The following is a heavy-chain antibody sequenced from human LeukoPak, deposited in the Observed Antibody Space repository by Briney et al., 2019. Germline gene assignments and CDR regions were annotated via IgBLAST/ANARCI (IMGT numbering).Heavy chain of an antibody. Sequence: GESLKISCKGSGYSLTSYWIGWVRQMPGKGLEWIGIIYPGDSDTRYSPSLQGQVPISADKSISTASLQWSRLKASDTAMYYCARHGDGDAFDIWGQGTMVTVSS. CDR3: ARHGDGDAFDI. CDR2: IYPGDSDT. D-gene: IGHD2-21*01. V-gene: IGHV5-51*01. CDR1: GYSLTSYW. J-gene: IGHJ3*02.